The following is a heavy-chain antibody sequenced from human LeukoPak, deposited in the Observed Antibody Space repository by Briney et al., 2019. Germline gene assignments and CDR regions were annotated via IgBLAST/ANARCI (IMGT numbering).Heavy chain of an antibody. V-gene: IGHV1-3*01. CDR3: ARDPLDIVVVVAALLDY. Sequence: ASVKASCKASGYTFTSYAMHWVRQAPGQRLEWMGWINAGNGNTKYSQKFQGRVTITRDTSASTAYMELSSLRSEDTAVYYCARDPLDIVVVVAALLDYWGQGTLVTVSS. CDR1: GYTFTSYA. J-gene: IGHJ4*02. CDR2: INAGNGNT. D-gene: IGHD2-15*01.